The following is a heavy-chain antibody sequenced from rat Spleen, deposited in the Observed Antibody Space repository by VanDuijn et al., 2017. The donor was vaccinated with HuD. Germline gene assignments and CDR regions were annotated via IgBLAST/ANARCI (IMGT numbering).Heavy chain of an antibody. CDR2: ISTTGGST. CDR3: TRGGMGYFDY. J-gene: IGHJ2*01. V-gene: IGHV5-46*01. Sequence: EVKLVESGGGLIQPGRSMRLSCSASGFTFTTSGMAWVRQAPTKGLEWVASISTTGGSTYYPDSVKGRFTISRDNAKSTLYLQMNSLRSEDTATYYCTRGGMGYFDYWGQGVMVTVSS. D-gene: IGHD1-12*02. CDR1: GFTFTTSG.